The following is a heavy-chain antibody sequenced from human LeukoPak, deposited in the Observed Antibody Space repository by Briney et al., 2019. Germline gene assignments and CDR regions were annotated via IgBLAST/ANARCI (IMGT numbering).Heavy chain of an antibody. CDR1: GFTFSSYS. J-gene: IGHJ4*02. CDR2: ISSSSSYI. V-gene: IGHV3-21*01. Sequence: PGGSLRLSCAASGFTFSSYSMNWVRQAPGKGLEWASSISSSSSYIYYADSVKGRFTISRDNVKNSLYLQMNSLRAEDTAVYYCASFTSRLFDYWGQGTLVTVSS. D-gene: IGHD2-2*01. CDR3: ASFTSRLFDY.